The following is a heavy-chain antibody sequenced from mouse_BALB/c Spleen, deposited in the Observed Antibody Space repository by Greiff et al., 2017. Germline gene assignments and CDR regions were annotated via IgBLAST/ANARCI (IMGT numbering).Heavy chain of an antibody. CDR3: ARDSSGYDY. V-gene: IGHV2-9*02. Sequence: VKLMESGPGLVAPSQSLSITCTASGFSFTSYGVHWVRQPPGKGLEWLGVIWAGGSTNYNSALMSRLSISKDNSKGQVFLKMNSLQTDDTAMYYCARDSSGYDYWGQGTTLTVSA. D-gene: IGHD3-1*01. J-gene: IGHJ2*01. CDR2: IWAGGST. CDR1: GFSFTSYG.